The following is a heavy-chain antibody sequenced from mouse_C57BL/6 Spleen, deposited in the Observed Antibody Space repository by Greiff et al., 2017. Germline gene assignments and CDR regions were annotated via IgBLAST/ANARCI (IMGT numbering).Heavy chain of an antibody. Sequence: QVHVKQSGPELVKPGASVKLSCKASGYTFTSYDINWVKQRPGQGLEWIGWIYPRDGSTKYNEKFKGKATLTVDTSSSTAYMELHSLTSEYSAVYCCAREGDYGSSYAWFAYWGQGTLVTVSA. J-gene: IGHJ3*01. CDR3: AREGDYGSSYAWFAY. V-gene: IGHV1-85*01. CDR1: GYTFTSYD. CDR2: IYPRDGST. D-gene: IGHD1-1*01.